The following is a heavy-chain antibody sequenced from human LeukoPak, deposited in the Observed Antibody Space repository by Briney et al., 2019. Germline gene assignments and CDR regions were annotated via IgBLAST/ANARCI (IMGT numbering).Heavy chain of an antibody. CDR2: ISAYNGNT. V-gene: IGHV1-18*01. CDR1: GYTFTSYG. J-gene: IGHJ4*02. Sequence: GASVKVSCKASGYTFTSYGISWVRQAPGQGLEWMGWISAYNGNTNYAQKFQGRVTMTEDTSTDTAYMELSSLRSEDTAVYYCATEIYGDSQVFYWGQGTLVTVSS. CDR3: ATEIYGDSQVFY. D-gene: IGHD4-17*01.